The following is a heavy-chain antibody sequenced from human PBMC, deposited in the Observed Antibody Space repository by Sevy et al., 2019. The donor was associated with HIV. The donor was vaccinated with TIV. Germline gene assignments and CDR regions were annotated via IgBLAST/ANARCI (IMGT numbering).Heavy chain of an antibody. CDR2: VHFDGSNI. CDR1: GFTFSHYG. Sequence: GSLRLSCAASGFTFSHYGMHWVRQAPGKGLEWVAFVHFDGSNIYYADSMKGRFTISRDNSKNTLYLQMNSLRTEDTAVYYCAKNTAAAGTGGFDYWGQGTLVTVSS. J-gene: IGHJ4*02. CDR3: AKNTAAAGTGGFDY. D-gene: IGHD6-13*01. V-gene: IGHV3-30*02.